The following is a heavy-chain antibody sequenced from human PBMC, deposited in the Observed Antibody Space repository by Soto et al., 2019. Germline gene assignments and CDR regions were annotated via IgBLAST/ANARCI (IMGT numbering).Heavy chain of an antibody. V-gene: IGHV4-30-2*01. CDR1: GGSISSGGYS. Sequence: SETLSLTCAVSGGSISSGGYSWNWIRQPPGKGLEWVGYIYHSGSTYYNPTLKSRVTISVDRSKNQFPLKLISVTAADTAVYYCARAEQQFIPHAFDIWGQGTMVTVSS. CDR2: IYHSGST. CDR3: ARAEQQFIPHAFDI. J-gene: IGHJ3*02. D-gene: IGHD6-13*01.